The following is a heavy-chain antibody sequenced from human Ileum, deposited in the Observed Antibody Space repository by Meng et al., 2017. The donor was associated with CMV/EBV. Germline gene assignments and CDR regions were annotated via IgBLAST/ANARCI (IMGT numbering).Heavy chain of an antibody. CDR3: ARDQRLRVVTPFDY. Sequence: SETLSLTCTVSGDSLSPHYWSWTRQSPGKGLEWIGFIHDSGSTIYNPSLQRRVTISVDTSKNQFSLNLSSVTAADTAVYYCARDQRLRVVTPFDYWGQGTLVTVSS. D-gene: IGHD3-22*01. V-gene: IGHV4-4*08. CDR1: GDSLSPHY. CDR2: IHDSGST. J-gene: IGHJ4*02.